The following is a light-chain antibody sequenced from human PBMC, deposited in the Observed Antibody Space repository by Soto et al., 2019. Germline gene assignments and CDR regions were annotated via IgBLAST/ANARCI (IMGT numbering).Light chain of an antibody. Sequence: QSALTQPRSVSGSPGQSVTISCTGTSSDVGGYNYVSWYQQHPGKAPKLMIYDVSKRPSGVPDRFSGSKSGNTASLTISGLQAEDEADYYCCSYAGSYTEGVFAGGTKLTVL. J-gene: IGLJ2*01. CDR1: SSDVGGYNY. CDR2: DVS. CDR3: CSYAGSYTEGV. V-gene: IGLV2-11*01.